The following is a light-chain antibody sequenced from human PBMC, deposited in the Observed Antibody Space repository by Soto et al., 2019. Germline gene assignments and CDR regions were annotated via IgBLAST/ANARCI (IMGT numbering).Light chain of an antibody. CDR1: QSVSSSY. CDR2: GAS. V-gene: IGKV3-20*01. CDR3: QQYGSSPRVT. J-gene: IGKJ3*01. Sequence: EIVLTQSPGTLSLSPGERATLCCRASQSVSSSYLAWYQQKPGQAPRLLIYGASSRATGIPDRFSGSGSGTDFTLTISRLEPEDFAVYYCQQYGSSPRVTFGPGTKVDIK.